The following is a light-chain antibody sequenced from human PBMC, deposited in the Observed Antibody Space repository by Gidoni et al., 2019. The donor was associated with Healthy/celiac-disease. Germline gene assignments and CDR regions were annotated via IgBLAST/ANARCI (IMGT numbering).Light chain of an antibody. V-gene: IGKV1-9*01. CDR2: AAS. Sequence: DIQLTQSPSFLSASVRDRVTITCRASQGISSYLALYQQKPGKAPKLLIYAASTLQSGVPSRFSGSGSGTEFTLTISSLQPEDFATYYCQQLNSYSVTFGQGTKVEIK. CDR1: QGISSY. J-gene: IGKJ1*01. CDR3: QQLNSYSVT.